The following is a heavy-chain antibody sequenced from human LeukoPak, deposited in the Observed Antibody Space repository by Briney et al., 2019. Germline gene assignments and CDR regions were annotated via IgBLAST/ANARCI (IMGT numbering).Heavy chain of an antibody. CDR3: AKCMSSSWYFFDY. J-gene: IGHJ4*02. D-gene: IGHD6-13*01. CDR1: GFTFSSYA. Sequence: GGSLRLSCAASGFTFSSYAMSWVRQAPGKGLEWVSAISGSGGSTYYADSVKGRFTISRDNFKNTLYLQMNSLRAEDTAVYYCAKCMSSSWYFFDYWGQGTLVTVSS. CDR2: ISGSGGST. V-gene: IGHV3-23*01.